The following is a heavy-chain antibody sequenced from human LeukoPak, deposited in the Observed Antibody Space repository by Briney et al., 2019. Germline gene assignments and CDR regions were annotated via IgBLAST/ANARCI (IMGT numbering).Heavy chain of an antibody. CDR2: IYYSGST. CDR3: ARQLGYCSSTSCYADKVDY. Sequence: SETLSLTCTVSGGSISSSSYYWGWIRQPPGKGLEWIGSIYYSGSTYYNPSLKSRVTIPVDTSKNQYSLKLSSVTAADTAVYYCARQLGYCSSTSCYADKVDYWGQGTLATVSS. J-gene: IGHJ4*02. V-gene: IGHV4-39*01. D-gene: IGHD2-2*01. CDR1: GGSISSSSYY.